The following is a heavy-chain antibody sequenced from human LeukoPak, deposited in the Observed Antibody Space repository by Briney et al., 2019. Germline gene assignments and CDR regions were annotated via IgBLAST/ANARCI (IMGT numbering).Heavy chain of an antibody. CDR2: INPSGGST. D-gene: IGHD5-24*01. CDR3: ARDLRGRDVAVSPRGDF. J-gene: IGHJ4*02. CDR1: GYTFTSYY. Sequence: GASVTVSFQASGYTFTSYYKHWLRQPPAQGLEWMGLINPSGGSTSYAQKFQGKVTMTRHQSTSTVYMELGSLRSEGTAVCDCARDLRGRDVAVSPRGDFGGRGPLVTV. V-gene: IGHV1-46*01.